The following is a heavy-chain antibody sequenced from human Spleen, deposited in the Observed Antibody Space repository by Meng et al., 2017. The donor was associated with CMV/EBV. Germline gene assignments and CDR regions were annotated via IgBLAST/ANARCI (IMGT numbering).Heavy chain of an antibody. CDR3: ASSSWMHFYYYGMDV. V-gene: IGHV3-21*01. CDR1: GFTFSSYS. CDR2: ISGSSSYI. Sequence: GGSLRLSCAASGFTFSSYSVNWVRQAPGKGLEWVSSISGSSSYIYYADSVKGRFTISRDNAKNSLYLQMNSLRAEDTAVYYCASSSWMHFYYYGMDVWGQGTTVTVSS. J-gene: IGHJ6*02. D-gene: IGHD3-3*02.